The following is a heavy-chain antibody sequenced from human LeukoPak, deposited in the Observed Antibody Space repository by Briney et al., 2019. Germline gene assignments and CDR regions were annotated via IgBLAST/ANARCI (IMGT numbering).Heavy chain of an antibody. V-gene: IGHV1-18*01. J-gene: IGHJ3*02. CDR1: GYTFTSYG. Sequence: ASVKVSCKPSGYTFTSYGISWVRQAPGQGLEWMGWISAYNGNTNYAQKLQGRVTMTTDTSTSTAYMELRSLRSDDTAVYYCARDQGIVGATAAFDIWGQGTMVTVSS. D-gene: IGHD1-26*01. CDR3: ARDQGIVGATAAFDI. CDR2: ISAYNGNT.